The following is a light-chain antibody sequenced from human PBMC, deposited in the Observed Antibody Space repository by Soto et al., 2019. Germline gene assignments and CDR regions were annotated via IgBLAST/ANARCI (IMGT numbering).Light chain of an antibody. CDR2: GAS. V-gene: IGKV3-11*01. CDR3: QQRDSWPIT. J-gene: IGKJ5*01. CDR1: QGVSRK. Sequence: DIVMTQSPATLSVAPGERVTFSCRASQGVSRKLAWYQHKPGQAPRLLIFGASNRATGIPARFSGSGSGTDFTLTINSLEPKDFAVYYCQQRDSWPITFGQGTRLEI.